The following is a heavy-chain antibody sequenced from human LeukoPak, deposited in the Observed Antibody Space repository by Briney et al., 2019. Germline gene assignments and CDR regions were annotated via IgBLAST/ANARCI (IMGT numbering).Heavy chain of an antibody. CDR2: INWNGGST. J-gene: IGHJ4*02. D-gene: IGHD5-18*01. Sequence: GGSLRLSCTASGFTFDDYGMSWVRQAPGKGLEWVSGINWNGGSTGYADSVKGRFTISRDNAKNSLFLQMNNLRAEDTAVYYCARDGVDIAMGTADYWGQGTLVTVSS. CDR3: ARDGVDIAMGTADY. CDR1: GFTFDDYG. V-gene: IGHV3-20*04.